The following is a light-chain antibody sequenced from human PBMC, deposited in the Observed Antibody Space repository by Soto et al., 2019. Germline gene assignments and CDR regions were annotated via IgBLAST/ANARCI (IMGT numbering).Light chain of an antibody. V-gene: IGLV1-51*01. CDR1: RSNIGKNY. J-gene: IGLJ1*01. CDR2: DDN. CDR3: GTWDSRLSAVV. Sequence: QSALTQPPSVSAAPGQTVTISCSGSRSNIGKNYVSWYLHLPGTAPKLVIYDDNKRPSGIPDRFSGSKSDTSATLGITGLQTGDEADYYCGTWDSRLSAVVFGTGTKVTVL.